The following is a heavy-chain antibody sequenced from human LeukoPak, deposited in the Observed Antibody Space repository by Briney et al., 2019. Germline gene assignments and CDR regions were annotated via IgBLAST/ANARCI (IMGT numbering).Heavy chain of an antibody. CDR2: INANTGGT. V-gene: IGHV1-2*02. Sequence: GASVKVSCKASGYTFSGYYIHWVRQAPGRGLEWMGWINANTGGTHYAQNFQGRVTMTRDTAITTAYMELSSLRSDDTAVYYCAREDMDVWGKGTTVTVSS. CDR3: AREDMDV. J-gene: IGHJ6*03. CDR1: GYTFSGYY.